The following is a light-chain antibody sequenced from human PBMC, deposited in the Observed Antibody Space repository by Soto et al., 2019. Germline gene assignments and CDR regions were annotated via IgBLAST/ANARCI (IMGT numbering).Light chain of an antibody. J-gene: IGLJ3*02. CDR3: ASWDDSLSGRV. CDR1: SSNIGINY. CDR2: RND. V-gene: IGLV1-47*01. Sequence: QSVLTQPPSASGTPGQRVTISCSGSSSNIGINYVYWYQQLPGTAPKLLIYRNDQRPSGVPDRFSGSKSGTSASLAISGLRSDDEADYYCASWDDSLSGRVFGGGTQLTVL.